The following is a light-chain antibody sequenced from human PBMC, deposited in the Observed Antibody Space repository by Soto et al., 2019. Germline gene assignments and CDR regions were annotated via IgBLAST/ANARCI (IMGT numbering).Light chain of an antibody. Sequence: EIVVTQSPATLSVSPGERVTLSCRASQSVSSSLAWYQQRPGQAPRLLIYGASTRATGIPARFSGSGSGTEFTLTISSLQSEDFAVYYCQQYNNWPRTFGQGTKVDIK. CDR3: QQYNNWPRT. CDR1: QSVSSS. J-gene: IGKJ1*01. V-gene: IGKV3-15*01. CDR2: GAS.